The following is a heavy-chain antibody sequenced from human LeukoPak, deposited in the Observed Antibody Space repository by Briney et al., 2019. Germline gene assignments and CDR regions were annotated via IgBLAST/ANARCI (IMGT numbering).Heavy chain of an antibody. V-gene: IGHV3-7*01. CDR2: IKQDGSEK. CDR1: GFTFSSYW. Sequence: PGGSLRLSCAASGFTFSSYWMSWVRQAPGKGLEWVANIKQDGSEKYYVDSVKGRFTISRDNAKNSLYLQMNSLRAEDMAVYYCARVVGRIRGIQYYFDYWGQGTLVTVSS. D-gene: IGHD3-10*01. CDR3: ARVVGRIRGIQYYFDY. J-gene: IGHJ4*02.